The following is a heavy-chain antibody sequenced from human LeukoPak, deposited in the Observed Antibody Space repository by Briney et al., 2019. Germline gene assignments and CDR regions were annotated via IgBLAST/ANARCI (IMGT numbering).Heavy chain of an antibody. CDR1: GYTFTSYG. D-gene: IGHD2-21*02. Sequence: ASVTVSCKASGYTFTSYGISWVRQAPGQGLEWMGWISAYNGNTNYAQKLQGRVTMTTDTSTSTAYMELRSLRSDDTAVYYCAAAGDSTRPFDYWGQGTLVTVSS. CDR2: ISAYNGNT. V-gene: IGHV1-18*04. CDR3: AAAGDSTRPFDY. J-gene: IGHJ4*02.